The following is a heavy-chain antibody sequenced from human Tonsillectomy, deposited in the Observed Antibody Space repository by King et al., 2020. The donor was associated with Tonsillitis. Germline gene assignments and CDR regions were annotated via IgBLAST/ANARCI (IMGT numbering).Heavy chain of an antibody. D-gene: IGHD1-1*01. V-gene: IGHV1-8*02. CDR3: ATTGGTSAGTHSYYYGMDL. CDR2: MSPDNGNR. CDR1: GYTFTRYD. J-gene: IGHJ6*02. Sequence: QLVQSGAEVRESGASVKVSCKASGYTFTRYDINWVRQAPGQGLEWRGWMSPDNGNRGYAQQFQGRVTLTRNASINTAYMELHSLGSQDTAVYYCATTGGTSAGTHSYYYGMDLWGQGTTVTV.